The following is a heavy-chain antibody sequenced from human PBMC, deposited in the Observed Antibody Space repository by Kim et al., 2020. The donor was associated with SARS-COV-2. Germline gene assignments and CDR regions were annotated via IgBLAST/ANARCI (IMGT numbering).Heavy chain of an antibody. CDR3: ARQRGYSYGPRPWGAFDI. Sequence: KGRFTISRDNSKNTLYLQMNSLRAEDTAVYYCARQRGYSYGPRPWGAFDIWGQGTMVTVSS. D-gene: IGHD5-18*01. V-gene: IGHV3-30*01. J-gene: IGHJ3*02.